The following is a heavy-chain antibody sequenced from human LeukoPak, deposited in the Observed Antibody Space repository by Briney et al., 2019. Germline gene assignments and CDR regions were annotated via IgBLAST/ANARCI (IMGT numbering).Heavy chain of an antibody. V-gene: IGHV3-21*01. J-gene: IGHJ6*02. Sequence: GGSLRLSCAAPGFTFSSYSMNWVRQAPGKGLEWVSSMSSGSGYINYADSLKGRFAVSRDNAKNSLSLQMNSLRAEDTAVYYCARSNDCISTSCYGGMDVWGQGTTVTVSS. D-gene: IGHD2-2*01. CDR1: GFTFSSYS. CDR3: ARSNDCISTSCYGGMDV. CDR2: MSSGSGYI.